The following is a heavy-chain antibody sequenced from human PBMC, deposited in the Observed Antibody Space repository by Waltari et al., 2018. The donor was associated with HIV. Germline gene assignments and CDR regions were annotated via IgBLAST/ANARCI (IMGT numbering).Heavy chain of an antibody. CDR3: ARVTSKAGYYPY. D-gene: IGHD3-9*01. CDR1: GYTFTSYD. CDR2: MNPNSGNT. Sequence: QVQLVQSGAEVKKPGASVKVSCKASGYTFTSYDINWVRQATGQGLEWMGWMNPNSGNTGYAQKFQGRVTMTRKTSISTAYMELSSLRSEDTAVYYCARVTSKAGYYPYWGQGTLVTVSS. J-gene: IGHJ4*02. V-gene: IGHV1-8*01.